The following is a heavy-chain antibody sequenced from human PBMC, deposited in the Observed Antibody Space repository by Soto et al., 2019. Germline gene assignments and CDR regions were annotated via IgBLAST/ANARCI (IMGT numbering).Heavy chain of an antibody. D-gene: IGHD6-13*01. V-gene: IGHV4-38-2*01. CDR2: IYHSGST. J-gene: IGHJ6*02. CDR3: ARLAPIAAADGMDV. Sequence: SETLSLTCAVSGYSISSGYYWGWIRQSPGKGLEWIGSIYHSGSTYYNPSLKSRVIISVDTSKNQFSLKLSSVTAADTAVYYCARLAPIAAADGMDVWGQGTTVTVSS. CDR1: GYSISSGYY.